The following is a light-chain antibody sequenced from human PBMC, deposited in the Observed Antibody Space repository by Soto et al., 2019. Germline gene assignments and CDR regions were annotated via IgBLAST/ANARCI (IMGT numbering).Light chain of an antibody. Sequence: QSVLAQPASVSGSPGQSITISCTGNSSDVGGYNFVSWYQRHPGKAPKLIIYDVRNRPSGVSYLFSGSKSGNTASLTISGLQAEDEADYYCSSYTSDSTLVFGTGTKLTVL. CDR2: DVR. J-gene: IGLJ1*01. CDR1: SSDVGGYNF. V-gene: IGLV2-14*01. CDR3: SSYTSDSTLV.